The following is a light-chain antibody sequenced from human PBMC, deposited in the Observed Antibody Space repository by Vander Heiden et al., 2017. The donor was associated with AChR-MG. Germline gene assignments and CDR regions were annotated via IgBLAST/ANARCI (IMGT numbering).Light chain of an antibody. J-gene: IGLJ2*01. Sequence: QSVLTPPPSVYGAPGQRVPISCPGSSSNIGAGYDVPWYQQLPGTAPKLLIYGSSNRPSGVPDRFSGSKSGTSASLAITGLQAEDEADYYCQSYDSSLSGSVFGGGTKLTVL. V-gene: IGLV1-40*01. CDR3: QSYDSSLSGSV. CDR2: GSS. CDR1: SSNIGAGYD.